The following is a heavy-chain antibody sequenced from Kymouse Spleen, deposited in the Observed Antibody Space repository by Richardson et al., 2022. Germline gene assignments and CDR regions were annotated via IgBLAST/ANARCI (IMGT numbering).Heavy chain of an antibody. Sequence: EVQLVESGGGLVKPGGSLRLSCAASGFTFSSYSMNWVRQAPGKGLEWVSSISSSSSYIYYADSVKGRFTISRDNAKNSLYLQMNSLRAEDTAVYYCAGGITGTYFDYWGQGTLVTVSS. D-gene: IGHD1-7*01. V-gene: IGHV3-21*03. CDR1: GFTFSSYS. J-gene: IGHJ4*02. CDR2: ISSSSSYI. CDR3: AGGITGTYFDY.